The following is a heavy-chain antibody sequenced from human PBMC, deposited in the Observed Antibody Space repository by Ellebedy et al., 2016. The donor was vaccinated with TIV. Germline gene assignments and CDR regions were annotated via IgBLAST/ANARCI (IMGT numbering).Heavy chain of an antibody. CDR3: ARVKAYILTGYYPIDY. Sequence: GGSLRLSXAASGFTFSSYAMSWVRQAPGKGLEWVSAISGSGSSTYYADSVKGRFTISRDNAKNSLYLQMNSLRAEDTAVYYCARVKAYILTGYYPIDYWGQGTLVTVSP. CDR2: ISGSGSST. CDR1: GFTFSSYA. D-gene: IGHD3-9*01. J-gene: IGHJ4*02. V-gene: IGHV3-23*01.